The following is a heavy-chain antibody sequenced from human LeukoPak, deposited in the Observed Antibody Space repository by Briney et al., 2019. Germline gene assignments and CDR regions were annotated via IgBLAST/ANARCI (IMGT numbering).Heavy chain of an antibody. D-gene: IGHD6-19*01. V-gene: IGHV3-74*01. Sequence: GGSLRLSCAASGFTFSSYWMHWVRQAPGKGLVWVSRIESDGTSTSYADSVKGRFTISRDNAKNTLYLQMNSLRVEDTAVYYCARDPSAVAGYFDYWGQGTLVTVSS. CDR1: GFTFSSYW. CDR2: IESDGTST. CDR3: ARDPSAVAGYFDY. J-gene: IGHJ4*02.